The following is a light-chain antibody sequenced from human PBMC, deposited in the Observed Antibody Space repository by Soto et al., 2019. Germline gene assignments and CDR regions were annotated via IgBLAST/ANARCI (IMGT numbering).Light chain of an antibody. CDR2: DVS. J-gene: IGLJ1*01. CDR1: SSDVGGYNY. CDR3: RSSTSSTPHV. Sequence: QSALTQPASVSGSPGQSITISCTGTSSDVGGYNYVSWYQQHPGKAPKLMIYDVSNRPSGVSNRFSGSKSGNTASLTISGHPADDDADYYCRSSTSSTPHVFGTGTKLTVL. V-gene: IGLV2-14*01.